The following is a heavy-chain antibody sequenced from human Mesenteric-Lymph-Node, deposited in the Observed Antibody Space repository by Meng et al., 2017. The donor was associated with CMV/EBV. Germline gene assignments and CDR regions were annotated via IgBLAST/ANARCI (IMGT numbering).Heavy chain of an antibody. CDR2: IYSGGAGT. J-gene: IGHJ4*02. CDR1: GFTFSDYA. D-gene: IGHD6-13*01. CDR3: AKDLGSRGIGATNDY. Sequence: GESLKISCAASGFTFSDYAMNWVRQAPGKGLQWVSLIYSGGAGTYYADSVKGRFTISRDNSKNTLYLQMNSLGAEDTAVYYCAKDLGSRGIGATNDYWGQGTLVTVSS. V-gene: IGHV3-23*03.